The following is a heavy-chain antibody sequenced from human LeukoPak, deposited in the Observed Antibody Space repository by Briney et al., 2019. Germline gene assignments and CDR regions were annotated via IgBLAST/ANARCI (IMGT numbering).Heavy chain of an antibody. Sequence: PGGSLRLSCAASGFTFSSYTMSWVRQAPGKGLEWVSTITTSDGNTYYADSVKGRFTVSRDNSKNTLFLQMNSLSAEDQAVYYCAKDGGLWVSAHWGDSWGRGTLVTVSS. CDR2: ITTSDGNT. CDR1: GFTFSSYT. V-gene: IGHV3-23*01. J-gene: IGHJ4*02. CDR3: AKDGGLWVSAHWGDS. D-gene: IGHD7-27*01.